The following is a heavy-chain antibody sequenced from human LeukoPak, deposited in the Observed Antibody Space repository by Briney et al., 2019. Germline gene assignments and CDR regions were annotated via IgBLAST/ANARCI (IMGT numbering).Heavy chain of an antibody. CDR2: IGTASDT. J-gene: IGHJ6*03. D-gene: IGHD1-1*01. Sequence: GGSLRLSCAASGFTFSSFDMHWVRQPTGQGLEWVSTIGTASDTYYPGSVEGRFTLSRDNAKNSLYLQMNSLTAGDTAMYYCARGPPRGKYYYMDVWGKGTTVTVSS. CDR3: ARGPPRGKYYYMDV. CDR1: GFTFSSFD. V-gene: IGHV3-13*01.